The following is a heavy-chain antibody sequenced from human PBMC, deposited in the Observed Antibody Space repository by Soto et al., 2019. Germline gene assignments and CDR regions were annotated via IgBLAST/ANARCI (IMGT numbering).Heavy chain of an antibody. Sequence: GSLRLSCAASGFTFSSYAMSWVRQAPGKGLEWVSAISTSGGSTFYADSVKGRFTVSRDNFKNTLYLQMNSLRAEDTAVYYCAKKAGYSGYDPLDYWGQGTLVTVSS. CDR2: ISTSGGST. D-gene: IGHD5-12*01. CDR3: AKKAGYSGYDPLDY. V-gene: IGHV3-23*01. J-gene: IGHJ4*02. CDR1: GFTFSSYA.